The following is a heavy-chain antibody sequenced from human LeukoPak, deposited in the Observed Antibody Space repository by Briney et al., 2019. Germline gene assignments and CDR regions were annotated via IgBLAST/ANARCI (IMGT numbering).Heavy chain of an antibody. CDR3: ARVFGSGSYYTNYYYYMDV. Sequence: SQTLSLTCTVSGGSISSGSYYWSWIRQPAGKGLEWIGRIYTSGSTNYNPSLKSRVTISVDTSKNQFSLKLSSVAAADTAVYYCARVFGSGSYYTNYYYYMDVWGKGTTVTISS. CDR1: GGSISSGSYY. CDR2: IYTSGST. J-gene: IGHJ6*03. D-gene: IGHD3-10*01. V-gene: IGHV4-61*02.